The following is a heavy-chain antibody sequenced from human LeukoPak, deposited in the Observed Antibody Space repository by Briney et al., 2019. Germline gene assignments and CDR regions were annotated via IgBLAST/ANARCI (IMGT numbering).Heavy chain of an antibody. D-gene: IGHD3-16*01. Sequence: ASVKVSCKASVYTFTSYYMHGVRQAPRQGREWMGIINPNRGGTNYVQKVQGRVTMPRDTSISKAYMKLSRLRSDDTAVYYCARGTRTFLTRYFDYWGQGTLVTVPS. V-gene: IGHV1-2*02. J-gene: IGHJ4*02. CDR2: INPNRGGT. CDR1: VYTFTSYY. CDR3: ARGTRTFLTRYFDY.